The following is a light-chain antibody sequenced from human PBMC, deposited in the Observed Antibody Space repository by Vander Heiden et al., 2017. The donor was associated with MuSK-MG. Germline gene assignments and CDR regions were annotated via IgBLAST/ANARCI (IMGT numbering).Light chain of an antibody. J-gene: IGKJ5*01. CDR1: QGISGK. CDR3: QHAKYLPIT. CDR2: AAS. V-gene: IGKV1D-12*01. Sequence: DIQMTQSPSSLSASIGDRLTITCRASQGISGKLAWYQQKPGKDPKLLIYAASSLQSGVPSRFSGSGSETDFTLTISSLQPEDFATYCCQHAKYLPITFGQGTLMEIK.